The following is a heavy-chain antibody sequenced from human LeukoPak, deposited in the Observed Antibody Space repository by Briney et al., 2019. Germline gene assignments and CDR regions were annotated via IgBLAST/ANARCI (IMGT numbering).Heavy chain of an antibody. CDR1: GGSINSYY. Sequence: NPSETLSLTCTVSGGSINSYYWSWIRQPPGKGLEWIGYIYDSGSTNYNPSLKSRVTISVDTSNNQFSLKLSSVTAADTAVYYCACLTTVDAFDIWGQGTMVTVSS. CDR3: ACLTTVDAFDI. J-gene: IGHJ3*02. D-gene: IGHD4-17*01. CDR2: IYDSGST. V-gene: IGHV4-59*01.